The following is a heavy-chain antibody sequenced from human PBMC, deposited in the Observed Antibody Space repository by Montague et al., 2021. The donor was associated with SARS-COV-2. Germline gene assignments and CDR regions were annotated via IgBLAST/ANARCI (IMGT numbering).Heavy chain of an antibody. CDR1: GGSISSGGYY. CDR3: ARVHIVAVTAMRYFDL. V-gene: IGHV4-31*03. Sequence: TLSLTCTASGGSISSGGYYWSWIRQHPGKGLEWIGYIYYSGSTYYNPSLKSRVTISVDTSKNQFSLKLSSVTAADTAVYYCARVHIVAVTAMRYFDLWGRGTLVTVSS. CDR2: IYYSGST. J-gene: IGHJ2*01. D-gene: IGHD2-21*02.